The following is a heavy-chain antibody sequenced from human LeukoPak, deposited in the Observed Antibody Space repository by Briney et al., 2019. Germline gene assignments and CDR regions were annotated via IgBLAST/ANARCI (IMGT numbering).Heavy chain of an antibody. J-gene: IGHJ4*02. D-gene: IGHD3-22*01. CDR3: AREGSSGRTSDY. V-gene: IGHV3-33*01. CDR1: GFTFSSYG. CDR2: IWYDGSNK. Sequence: GCSLTLSCAASGFTFSSYGMHLVRQAPGKALEWVAVIWYDGSNKYHADSVKGRFTISRDNSKNTLYLQMNSLRAEDTAVYYCAREGSSGRTSDYWGQGTLVTVSS.